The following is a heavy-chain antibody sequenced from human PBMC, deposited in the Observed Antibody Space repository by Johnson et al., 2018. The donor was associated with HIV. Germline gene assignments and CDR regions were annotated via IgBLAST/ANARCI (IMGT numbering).Heavy chain of an antibody. J-gene: IGHJ3*02. CDR3: AIQRSGGKGGGAFDI. CDR2: TSNDGGNK. CDR1: GFTFSHYS. Sequence: QVLLVESGGGAVQPGRSLRLSCAASGFTFSHYSMHWVRQAPGKGLEWVAVTSNDGGNKYYADSVKGRFTVSRDNSQNTLYLQMNSLRAEDTAGYYCAIQRSGGKGGGAFDIWGQGTMVTVSS. V-gene: IGHV3-30-3*01. D-gene: IGHD2-15*01.